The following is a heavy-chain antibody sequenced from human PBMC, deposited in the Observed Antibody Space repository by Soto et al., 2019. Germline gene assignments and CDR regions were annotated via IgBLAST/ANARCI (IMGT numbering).Heavy chain of an antibody. CDR3: VSQRTTVLTQAYFGY. CDR2: VYYRGRS. V-gene: IGHV4-39*01. J-gene: IGHJ4*02. D-gene: IGHD4-17*01. CDR1: GGSVTNSSYY. Sequence: SETLSLTCTVSGGSVTNSSYYWGWIRQSPGKGLEWIGSVYYRGRSYSKSSVKSRVTISVDTSKNQFSLNFNSVTASDTALYYCVSQRTTVLTQAYFGYWGPGALVT.